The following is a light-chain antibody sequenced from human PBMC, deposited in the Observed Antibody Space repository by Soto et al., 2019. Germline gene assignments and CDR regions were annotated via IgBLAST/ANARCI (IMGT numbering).Light chain of an antibody. Sequence: DIQMTQSPSTLSASVGDRVTFTCRASQSIGNRLAWYQQKPGKAPKFLIYDASSLQSGVPSRFSGSGSGTEFTLTISSPQPDDFATYYCQQYNTYSPWAFGQGTKVEIK. J-gene: IGKJ1*01. CDR3: QQYNTYSPWA. CDR2: DAS. V-gene: IGKV1-5*01. CDR1: QSIGNR.